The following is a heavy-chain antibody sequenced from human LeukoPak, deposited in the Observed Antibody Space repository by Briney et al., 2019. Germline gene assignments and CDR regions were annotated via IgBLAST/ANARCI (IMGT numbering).Heavy chain of an antibody. CDR2: ISSSGSTI. J-gene: IGHJ5*02. D-gene: IGHD3-9*01. CDR3: TRTYYDILTGTNWFDP. CDR1: GFTFSSYE. Sequence: GGSLRLSCAASGFTFSSYEMNWVRQAPGKGLECISYISSSGSTIHYADSVKGRFTVSRDTAKNSLYLQMNSLRAEDTAVYYCTRTYYDILTGTNWFDPWGQGALVTVSS. V-gene: IGHV3-48*03.